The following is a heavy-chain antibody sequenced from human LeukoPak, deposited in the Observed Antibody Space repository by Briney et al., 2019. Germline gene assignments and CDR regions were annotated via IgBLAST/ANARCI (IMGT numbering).Heavy chain of an antibody. CDR3: PRDQGANLVRGVTPYLDY. Sequence: GGSLRLSCAASGFTFSSYAKHWLRQAPGKGLEWVSIISYDGSDEKFADSVKGRFTISRDNSKNMVFVQMNSLRAEDTAVYSCPRDQGANLVRGVTPYLDYWGQGTLVSVSS. D-gene: IGHD3-10*01. CDR2: ISYDGSDE. V-gene: IGHV3-30*04. J-gene: IGHJ4*02. CDR1: GFTFSSYA.